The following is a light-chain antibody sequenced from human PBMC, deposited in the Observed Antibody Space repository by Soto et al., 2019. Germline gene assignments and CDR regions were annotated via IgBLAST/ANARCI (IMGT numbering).Light chain of an antibody. V-gene: IGKV1-12*01. CDR1: QDISTW. CDR2: AAS. J-gene: IGKJ2*01. Sequence: DIQMTQSPSSVSASVGDRVTITCRASQDISTWLTWYQQKPGKAPKSLIYAASSLQTGVPTRFSGSGSGTDFSLTISSLQPEDFATYYCQQTNSAPYTFGQGTKLEIK. CDR3: QQTNSAPYT.